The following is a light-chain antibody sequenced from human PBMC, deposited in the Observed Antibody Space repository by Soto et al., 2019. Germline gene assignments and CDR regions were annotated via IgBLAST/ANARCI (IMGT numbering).Light chain of an antibody. V-gene: IGLV2-14*03. CDR1: TNDVGGYNY. CDR3: SAYTSSSTPYV. Sequence: SGLTQPASVSGSPGQSITISSTGTTNDVGGYNYVSWYQQHPDTAPNLIIYDVRYRPSGVSNRFSGSKSGNTGSLPISGLQAEDEADYYCSAYTSSSTPYVFGSGTKVTVL. J-gene: IGLJ1*01. CDR2: DVR.